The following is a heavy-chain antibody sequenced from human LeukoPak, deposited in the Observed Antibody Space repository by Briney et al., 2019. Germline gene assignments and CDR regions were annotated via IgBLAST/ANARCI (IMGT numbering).Heavy chain of an antibody. CDR3: ARSPDYSITQYGIDY. CDR2: INHSGST. V-gene: IGHV4-34*01. CDR1: GGSFSGYY. J-gene: IGHJ4*02. Sequence: SETLSLTCAVYGGSFSGYYWSWIRQPPGKGLEWIGEINHSGSTNYNPSLKSRVTISVDTSKNQFSLKLSSVTAADTAVYYCARSPDYSITQYGIDYWGQGTLVTVSS. D-gene: IGHD4-11*01.